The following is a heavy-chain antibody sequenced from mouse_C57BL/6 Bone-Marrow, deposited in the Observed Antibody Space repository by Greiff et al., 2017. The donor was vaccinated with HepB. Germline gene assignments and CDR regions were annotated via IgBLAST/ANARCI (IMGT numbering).Heavy chain of an antibody. CDR2: IDPSDSET. V-gene: IGHV1-52*01. D-gene: IGHD1-1*01. CDR1: GYTFTSYW. Sequence: QVQLQQPGAELVRPGSSVKLSCKASGYTFTSYWMHWVKQRPIQGLEWIGNIDPSDSETHYNQKFKDKATLTVDKSSSTAYMQLSSLTSEDSAVYSCARWGHYYGSSLYFDYWGQGTTPTVSS. CDR3: ARWGHYYGSSLYFDY. J-gene: IGHJ2*01.